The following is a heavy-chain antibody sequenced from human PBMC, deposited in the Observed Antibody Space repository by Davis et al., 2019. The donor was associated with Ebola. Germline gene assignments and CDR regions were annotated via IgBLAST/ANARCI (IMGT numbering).Heavy chain of an antibody. V-gene: IGHV1-69*13. J-gene: IGHJ6*02. CDR3: ARGDCSGGSCYRVYYYYGMDV. CDR1: GGTFSSYA. Sequence: SVKVSCKASGGTFSSYAISWVRQAPGQGLEWMGGIIPIFGTANYAQKFQGRVTITADESTSTAYMELSSLRSEDTAVYYCARGDCSGGSCYRVYYYYGMDVWGQGTTVTVS. CDR2: IIPIFGTA. D-gene: IGHD2-15*01.